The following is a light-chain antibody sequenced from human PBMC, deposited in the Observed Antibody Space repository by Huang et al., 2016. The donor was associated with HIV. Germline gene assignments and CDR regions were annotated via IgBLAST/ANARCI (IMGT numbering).Light chain of an antibody. CDR2: AAS. CDR1: QSISTY. V-gene: IGKV1-39*01. J-gene: IGKJ2*01. Sequence: SPSSLSASVGDRVTFTCRASQSISTYLNWYQTKPGKAPKVLIYAASSLQRGVPSRFSSSGSGTDFTLTISSLQPEDFATYYCQETFSSPRNTFGQGTKLEIK. CDR3: QETFSSPRNT.